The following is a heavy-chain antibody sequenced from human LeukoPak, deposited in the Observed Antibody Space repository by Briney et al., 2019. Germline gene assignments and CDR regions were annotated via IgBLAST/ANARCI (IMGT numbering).Heavy chain of an antibody. Sequence: GGSLRLSCAVSGFTFSSYWMNWVRQAPGKGLEWVANIKQDGSEKNYVDSVKGRFTISRDNAKSSLFLQMNNLRAEDTAVYYCAKGGRGNGEVYGGQGTLVTVSS. J-gene: IGHJ4*02. V-gene: IGHV3-7*01. CDR3: AKGGRGNGEVY. D-gene: IGHD2-8*01. CDR2: IKQDGSEK. CDR1: GFTFSSYW.